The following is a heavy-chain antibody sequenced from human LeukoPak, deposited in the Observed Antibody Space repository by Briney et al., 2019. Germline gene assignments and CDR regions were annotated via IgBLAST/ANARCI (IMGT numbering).Heavy chain of an antibody. V-gene: IGHV1-58*01. D-gene: IGHD3-10*01. J-gene: IGHJ3*01. CDR2: IVVGSGDT. CDR3: GADSMPRGVFSYAF. CDR1: GFTFTSSA. Sequence: SVKVSCKASGFTFTSSAVQWVRQARGQRLEWIGWIVVGSGDTNSAQKFQERFTITRDMSTRTAYMELSSLRSEDTAVYYCGADSMPRGVFSYAFWGQGTMVTVSS.